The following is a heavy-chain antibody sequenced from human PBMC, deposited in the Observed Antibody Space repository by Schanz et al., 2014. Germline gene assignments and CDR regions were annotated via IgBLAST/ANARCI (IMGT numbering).Heavy chain of an antibody. CDR3: VRDTDYHFDY. J-gene: IGHJ4*02. D-gene: IGHD4-17*01. Sequence: EVQLVESGGGLVQPGGSLRLSCAASGFAFSTYSMSWVRQAPGKGLVWVSRTSHDGSFTTFADSVKGRFTISRDKAKNALYLQMNSLRAEDPAVYYCVRDTDYHFDYWGQGTLVTVSS. V-gene: IGHV3-74*01. CDR1: GFAFSTYS. CDR2: TSHDGSFT.